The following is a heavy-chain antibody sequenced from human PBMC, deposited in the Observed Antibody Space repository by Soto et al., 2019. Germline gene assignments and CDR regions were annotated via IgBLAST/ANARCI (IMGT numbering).Heavy chain of an antibody. CDR2: ISRDGGTK. D-gene: IGHD3-10*01. J-gene: IGHJ4*02. V-gene: IGHV3-30*03. Sequence: QVQLVESGGGVVQPGRSLRLSCAVSGFTVSSYGMHWVRQAPGKGLEWVAVISRDGGTKFYADSVKGRFTIFKDNSRNTLFMEMNSLRGHDMAVYYCTREVASGYWGQGTMVTVSS. CDR1: GFTVSSYG. CDR3: TREVASGY.